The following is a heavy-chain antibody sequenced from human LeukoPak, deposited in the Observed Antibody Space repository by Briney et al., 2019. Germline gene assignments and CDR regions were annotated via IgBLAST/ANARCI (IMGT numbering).Heavy chain of an antibody. V-gene: IGHV3-21*01. J-gene: IGHJ6*03. D-gene: IGHD1-26*01. CDR3: ARDPYSGSYGNYYYYFMDV. CDR2: ITSGSSYI. Sequence: GGSLRLSCAASGFTFSSYRMSWVRQAPGKGLEWVSSITSGSSYIYYADSVKGRFTISRDNAKNSLYLQMNSLRAEDTAVYYCARDPYSGSYGNYYYYFMDVWGKGTTVTISS. CDR1: GFTFSSYR.